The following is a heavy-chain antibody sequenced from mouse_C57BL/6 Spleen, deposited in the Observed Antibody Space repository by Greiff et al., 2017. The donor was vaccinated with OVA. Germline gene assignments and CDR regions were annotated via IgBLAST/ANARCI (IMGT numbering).Heavy chain of an antibody. V-gene: IGHV5-17*01. J-gene: IGHJ2*01. D-gene: IGHD2-4*01. Sequence: VQLQQSGGGLVKPGGSLKLSCAASGFTFSDYGMHWVRQAPEKGLEWVAYISSGSSTIYYADTVKGRFTISRDNAKNTLFLQMTSLRSEDTAMYYCARWDYDGGHFDYWGQGTTLTVSS. CDR2: ISSGSSTI. CDR3: ARWDYDGGHFDY. CDR1: GFTFSDYG.